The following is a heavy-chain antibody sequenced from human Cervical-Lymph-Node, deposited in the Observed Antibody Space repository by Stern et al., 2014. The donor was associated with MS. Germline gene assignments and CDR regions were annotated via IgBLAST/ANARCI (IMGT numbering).Heavy chain of an antibody. J-gene: IGHJ6*02. CDR2: ITPSSGVT. D-gene: IGHD3-9*01. CDR3: ARVRHSDILTGYYNPESGMDV. Sequence: QLVQSGAEVKKPGSSVKVSCEASGGTFTNYGISWVRQAPGQGLEWMAGITPSSGVTNYAQEFQGRVTVTADESTSRAYLELSSLRSEDTAVYYCARVRHSDILTGYYNPESGMDVWGQGTTVTVSS. V-gene: IGHV1-69*01. CDR1: GGTFTNYG.